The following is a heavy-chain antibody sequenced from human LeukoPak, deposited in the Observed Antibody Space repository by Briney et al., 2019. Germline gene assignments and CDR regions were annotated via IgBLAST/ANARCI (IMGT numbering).Heavy chain of an antibody. J-gene: IGHJ4*02. Sequence: GGSLRLSCAASGFTFSSYGMHWVRQAPGKGLEWVSAISGSGGSTYYADSVKGRFTISRDNSKNTLYLQMNSLRAEDTAVYYCAKDKSRYCSGGSCYRTFDYWGQGTLVTASS. V-gene: IGHV3-23*01. CDR2: ISGSGGST. CDR3: AKDKSRYCSGGSCYRTFDY. CDR1: GFTFSSYG. D-gene: IGHD2-15*01.